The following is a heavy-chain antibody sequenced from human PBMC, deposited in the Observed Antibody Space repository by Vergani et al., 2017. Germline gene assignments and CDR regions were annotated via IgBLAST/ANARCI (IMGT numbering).Heavy chain of an antibody. CDR3: VKDHPVFDE. Sequence: VQLLESGGDLVQPGGSLRLSCAASGFTFNHYAMHWVRQAPGKGLEWVAFIQKDGIDKFYADSVRGRFTISRDISKNTLYLEMNSLSAEDTALYHCVKDHPVFDEWGRGTLVSVS. J-gene: IGHJ4*02. CDR2: IQKDGIDK. V-gene: IGHV3-30*02. CDR1: GFTFNHYA.